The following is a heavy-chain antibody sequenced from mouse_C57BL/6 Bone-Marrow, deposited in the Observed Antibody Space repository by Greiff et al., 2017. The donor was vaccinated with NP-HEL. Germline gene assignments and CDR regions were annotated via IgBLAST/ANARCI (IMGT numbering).Heavy chain of an antibody. V-gene: IGHV14-4*01. CDR1: GFNITDDY. Sequence: EVQLQESGAELVRPGASVKLSCTASGFNITDDYMHWVKQRPEQGLEWIGWIDPENGDTEYASKFQGKATITADTSSNTAYLQLSSLTSENTAVYYCTTGAVVAYYYAMDYWGQGTSVTVSS. CDR3: TTGAVVAYYYAMDY. CDR2: IDPENGDT. J-gene: IGHJ4*01. D-gene: IGHD1-1*01.